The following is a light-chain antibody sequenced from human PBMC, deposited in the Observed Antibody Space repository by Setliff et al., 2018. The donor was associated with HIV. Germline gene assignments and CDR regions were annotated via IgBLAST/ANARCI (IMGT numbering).Light chain of an antibody. CDR3: ATSDDSLSAVV. V-gene: IGLV1-47*02. CDR1: SANIGRNS. CDR2: NND. Sequence: ELTQPPSTSGTPGQKVTISCSGSSANIGRNSVFWYQQLPGTAPKLLMYNNDHRPSGVPDRFSGSKSGTSASLAISDLRPGDEADYYCATSDDSLSAVVFGGGTKVTVL. J-gene: IGLJ2*01.